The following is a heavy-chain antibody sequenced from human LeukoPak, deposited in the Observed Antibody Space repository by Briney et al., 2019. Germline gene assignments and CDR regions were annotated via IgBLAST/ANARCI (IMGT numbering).Heavy chain of an antibody. CDR3: ARIAVAAFDY. V-gene: IGHV4-59*01. CDR1: GGSISSYY. Sequence: SETLSLTCTVSGGSISSYYWSWIRQPPGKGLEWIGYIYYSGSTNYNPSLKSRVTISVDTSKNQFSLKLSSVTAADTAVYYCARIAVAAFDYWGQGTLVTVSS. J-gene: IGHJ4*02. D-gene: IGHD6-19*01. CDR2: IYYSGST.